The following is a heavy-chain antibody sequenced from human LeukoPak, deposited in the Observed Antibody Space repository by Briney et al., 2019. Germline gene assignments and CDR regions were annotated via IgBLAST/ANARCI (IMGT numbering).Heavy chain of an antibody. CDR1: GFTFSNYG. J-gene: IGHJ4*02. D-gene: IGHD4-17*01. Sequence: GGTLRLSCAASGFTFSNYGMNWVRQAPGKGLEWVSGITGSGGNTYYADSVKGRFTISRDNSKNTMYLQMNSLRAEDTAVYYCSRRSVTTFDYWGQGTLVTVSS. CDR2: ITGSGGNT. CDR3: SRRSVTTFDY. V-gene: IGHV3-23*01.